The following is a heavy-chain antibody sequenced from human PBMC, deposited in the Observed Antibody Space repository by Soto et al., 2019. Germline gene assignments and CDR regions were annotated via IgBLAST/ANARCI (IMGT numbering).Heavy chain of an antibody. CDR3: ARVLKLCSSPRGPNDY. CDR2: ISSNGGST. V-gene: IGHV3-64D*08. Sequence: GGSLRLSCSASGFTFSSYAMHWVRQAPGKGLEYVSAISSNGGSTYYADSVKGRFTISRDNSKNTLYLQMSSLRAEDTAVYYCARVLKLCSSPRGPNDYWGQGTLVTVSS. CDR1: GFTFSSYA. J-gene: IGHJ4*02. D-gene: IGHD6-6*01.